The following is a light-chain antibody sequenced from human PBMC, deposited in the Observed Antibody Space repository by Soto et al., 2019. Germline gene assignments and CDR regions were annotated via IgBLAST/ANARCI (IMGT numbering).Light chain of an antibody. Sequence: QSALTQPASVSGSPGQSITISCTGTSSDVGGYNYVSWYQQHPGKAPKLMIFDVNNRPSGVSDRFSGSKSGNTASLTISGLQADDEAHYYCSSYTSSSPVVFGGGTQLTVL. V-gene: IGLV2-14*01. CDR3: SSYTSSSPVV. CDR2: DVN. J-gene: IGLJ2*01. CDR1: SSDVGGYNY.